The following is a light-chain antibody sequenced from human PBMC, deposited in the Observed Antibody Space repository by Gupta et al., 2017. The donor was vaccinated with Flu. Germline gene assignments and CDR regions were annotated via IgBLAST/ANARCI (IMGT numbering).Light chain of an antibody. CDR2: DVT. CDR1: SSDVGNYNL. V-gene: IGLV2-23*02. Sequence: QSALTQPASVSGSPGQSITISCTGTSSDVGNYNLVSWYQQHPGKAPKLVIYDVTKRPSGISNHFAGAKSGNTASLTSSGLQVEDEADYYCSSYAGSSTHVFGTGTKVTVL. CDR3: SSYAGSSTHV. J-gene: IGLJ1*01.